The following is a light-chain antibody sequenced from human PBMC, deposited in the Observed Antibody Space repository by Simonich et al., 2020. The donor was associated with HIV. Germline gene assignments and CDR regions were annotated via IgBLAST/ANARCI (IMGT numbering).Light chain of an antibody. J-gene: IGKJ2*01. CDR3: QQYYSTPHT. CDR2: WAS. V-gene: IGKV4-1*01. CDR1: QSILYSSNNKNY. Sequence: DIVMTQSPDSLAVSLGERATINCKSNQSILYSSNNKNYLAWYQQKPGQPPKLLIYWASTRESGVPDRFSGSGSGTDFTLTITSLQADDVAIYYCQQYYSTPHTFGQGTKLEIK.